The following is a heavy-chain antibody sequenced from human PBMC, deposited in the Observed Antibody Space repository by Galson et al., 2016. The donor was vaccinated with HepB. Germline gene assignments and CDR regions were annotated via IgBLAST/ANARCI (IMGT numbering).Heavy chain of an antibody. D-gene: IGHD6-19*01. J-gene: IGHJ4*02. CDR1: GGSISRYY. CDR3: ARASYTSLRSDFDF. CDR2: IYYSGGT. Sequence: SETLSLTCSLSGGSISRYYWSWIRQPPGKGLEWIGYIYYSGGTSYSPSLKSRVTLSINTSKNQFSLKLSSVTSADTAVYYCARASYTSLRSDFDFWGQGTLVTVSS. V-gene: IGHV4-59*01.